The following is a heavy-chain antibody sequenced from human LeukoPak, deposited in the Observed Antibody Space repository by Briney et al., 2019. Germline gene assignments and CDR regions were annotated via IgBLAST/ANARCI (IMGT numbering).Heavy chain of an antibody. CDR2: ISNRDKDT. Sequence: GGSLRLSCAASGFSFSSFKMTWVRQTPGKGLEWVSYISNRDKDTNYADSVKGRFTISRDNAKNALYLQMNSLRAEDTAVYYCAREGLGYGDFDYWGQGTLVTVSS. D-gene: IGHD5-18*01. V-gene: IGHV3-48*03. CDR1: GFSFSSFK. J-gene: IGHJ4*02. CDR3: AREGLGYGDFDY.